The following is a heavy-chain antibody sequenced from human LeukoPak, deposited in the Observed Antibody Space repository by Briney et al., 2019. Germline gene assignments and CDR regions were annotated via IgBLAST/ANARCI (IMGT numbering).Heavy chain of an antibody. CDR2: IYYSGST. Sequence: SETLSLTCTVSGGSISSYYWSWIRQPPGKGLEWIGYIYYSGSTNYNPSLKSRVTISVDTSRDQFSLKLSSVTAADTAIYYCARGRNNYGANSEIGYWGQGTLVTVSS. J-gene: IGHJ4*02. CDR3: ARGRNNYGANSEIGY. CDR1: GGSISSYY. V-gene: IGHV4-59*12. D-gene: IGHD4-23*01.